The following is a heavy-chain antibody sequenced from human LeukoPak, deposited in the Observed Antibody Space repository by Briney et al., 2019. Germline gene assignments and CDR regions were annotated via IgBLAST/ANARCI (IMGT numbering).Heavy chain of an antibody. J-gene: IGHJ4*02. CDR3: TKGGLQRYEN. Sequence: PGGSLRLSCAASGFTFSRYAMAWVRQAPAKGLEWVSTIGDSADSTYYADSVKGRFTISRDNSKNTLFLQMDSLRAEDTAVYYCTKGGLQRYENWGQGTLVTVSS. CDR1: GFTFSRYA. CDR2: IGDSADST. D-gene: IGHD4-11*01. V-gene: IGHV3-23*01.